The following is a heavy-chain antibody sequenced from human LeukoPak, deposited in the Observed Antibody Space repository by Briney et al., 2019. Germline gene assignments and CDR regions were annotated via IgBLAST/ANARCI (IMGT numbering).Heavy chain of an antibody. CDR3: ARCVAAAGTNYAPVC. CDR2: ISSSGSTI. D-gene: IGHD6-13*01. J-gene: IGHJ4*02. Sequence: PGGSLRLSCAASGFTFSDYYISWIRQAPGKWLEWVSYISSSGSTIYYADSVKGRFTISRDNAKNSLYLQMNSLRAEDTAVYYCARCVAAAGTNYAPVCCGQGTLVTVSS. CDR1: GFTFSDYY. V-gene: IGHV3-11*04.